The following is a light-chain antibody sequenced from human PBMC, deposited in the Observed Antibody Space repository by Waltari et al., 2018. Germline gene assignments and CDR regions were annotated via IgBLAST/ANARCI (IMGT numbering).Light chain of an antibody. CDR3: SSHTSTVPHV. Sequence: QSALTQPASVSGSPGQSITISCTGTINDVGGYGYVSWYQQNPGRAPKLIIYEVSYRPAGISTRFSGSKSGNTAALTISGLQADDEADYYCSSHTSTVPHVFGTGTRVTV. CDR2: EVS. V-gene: IGLV2-14*03. CDR1: INDVGGYGY. J-gene: IGLJ1*01.